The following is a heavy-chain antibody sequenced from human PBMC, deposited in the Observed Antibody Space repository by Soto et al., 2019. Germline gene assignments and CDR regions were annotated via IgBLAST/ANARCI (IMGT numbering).Heavy chain of an antibody. Sequence: GGSLRLSCAASGFTFSNAWMNWVRQAPGKGLEWVGRIKSKTDGGTTDYAAPVKGRFTISRDDSKNTLYLQMNSLKTEDKPFFYFPPPRPFHFCPYYGMDFWGQGTTVTVSS. CDR3: PPPRPFHFCPYYGMDF. J-gene: IGHJ6*02. V-gene: IGHV3-15*07. CDR2: IKSKTDGGTT. CDR1: GFTFSNAW. D-gene: IGHD3-3*01.